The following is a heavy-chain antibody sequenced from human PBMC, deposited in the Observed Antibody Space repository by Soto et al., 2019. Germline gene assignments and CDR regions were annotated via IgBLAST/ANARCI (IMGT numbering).Heavy chain of an antibody. J-gene: IGHJ6*02. Sequence: GGSLRLSCVASGFNFSYNAMSWVRQAPGKGLQWVSTISGSGEKTYYADSVKGRFTISRDNSKNTLYLQMNSLRVEDTAVYYCAKRGITIFGVVTNYYSGVDVWGQGTTVTVSS. CDR1: GFNFSYNA. V-gene: IGHV3-23*01. CDR2: ISGSGEKT. CDR3: AKRGITIFGVVTNYYSGVDV. D-gene: IGHD3-3*01.